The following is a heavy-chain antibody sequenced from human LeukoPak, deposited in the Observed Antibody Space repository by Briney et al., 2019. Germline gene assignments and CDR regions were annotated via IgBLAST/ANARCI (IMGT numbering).Heavy chain of an antibody. D-gene: IGHD1-26*01. CDR1: GFTVSSNY. Sequence: WGSLRLSCAASGFTVSSNYMSWVRQAPGKGLEWVGRIKSKTDGGTSDYAAPVQGRFTISRDDSKNTLYLQMNSLKIEDTAVYYCATDPGEWEPIWGQGTMVTVSS. CDR2: IKSKTDGGTS. J-gene: IGHJ3*02. V-gene: IGHV3-15*01. CDR3: ATDPGEWEPI.